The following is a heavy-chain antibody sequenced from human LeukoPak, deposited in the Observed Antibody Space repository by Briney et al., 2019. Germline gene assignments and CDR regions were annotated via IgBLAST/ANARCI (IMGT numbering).Heavy chain of an antibody. J-gene: IGHJ4*02. CDR3: AEDLNV. CDR2: ITGGGSR. V-gene: IGHV3-23*01. CDR1: GFTFNKYA. Sequence: PGGSLRLSCAASGFTFNKYAMNWVRQAPGKGLVWVSGITGGGSRYYADSVKGRFTISRGNSKNTLYLQMNSLRVEDTAIYYCAEDLNVWGQGTLVTVSS.